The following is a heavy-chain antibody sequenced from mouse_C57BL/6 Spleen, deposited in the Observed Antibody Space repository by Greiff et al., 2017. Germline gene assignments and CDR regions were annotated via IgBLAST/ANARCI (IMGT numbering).Heavy chain of an antibody. J-gene: IGHJ4*01. CDR1: GYTFTSYW. Sequence: QVQLQPSGAELAKPGASVKLSCKASGYTFTSYWMHWVQQRPGQGLEWIGYMNPSSGYTKYNQKFKDKATLTADKSSSTAYMQLSSLTYEDSAVXYCARETSGRDDYAMDYWGQGTSVTVAS. CDR3: ARETSGRDDYAMDY. V-gene: IGHV1-7*01. CDR2: MNPSSGYT.